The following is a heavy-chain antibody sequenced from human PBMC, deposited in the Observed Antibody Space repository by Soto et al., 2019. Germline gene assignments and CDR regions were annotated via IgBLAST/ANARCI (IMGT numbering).Heavy chain of an antibody. V-gene: IGHV3-9*01. J-gene: IGHJ3*01. D-gene: IGHD3-3*01. CDR2: ISWNRATI. CDR3: VKDSYSHFWNTYYMGAGAFAF. CDR1: GFTFGDYA. Sequence: EVQLVESGGGLVQPGRSLRLSCAASGFTFGDYAMHWVRQVPGRGLEWVSGISWNRATIEYADSVKGRFTISRDNAKNSLYLQMDSLRAEDAALYFCVKDSYSHFWNTYYMGAGAFAFSGQGTMVTVSS.